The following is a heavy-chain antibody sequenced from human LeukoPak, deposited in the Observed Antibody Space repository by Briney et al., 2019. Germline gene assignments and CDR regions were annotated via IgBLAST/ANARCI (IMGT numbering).Heavy chain of an antibody. CDR3: ARDALWFGELSEGWFDP. D-gene: IGHD3-10*01. V-gene: IGHV3-21*01. CDR2: ISSSSSYI. J-gene: IGHJ5*02. CDR1: GFTFSSYE. Sequence: PGGSLRLSCAASGFTFSSYEMNWVRQAPGKGLEWVSSISSSSSYIYYADSVKGRFTISRDNAKNSLYLQMNSLRAEDTAVYYCARDALWFGELSEGWFDPWGQGTLVTVSS.